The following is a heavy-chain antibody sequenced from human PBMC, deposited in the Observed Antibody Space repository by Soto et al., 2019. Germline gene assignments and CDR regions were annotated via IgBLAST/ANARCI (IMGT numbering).Heavy chain of an antibody. V-gene: IGHV1-69*08. CDR2: IIPILGIA. Sequence: QVQLVQSGAEVKKPGSSVKVSCKASGGTFSSYTISWVRQAPGQGLEWMGRIIPILGIANYAQKFQGRVTITADKSTSTAYMELSSLRSEDTAVYYCARDDRGDYGDRYYYYYYMHVWGKGTTVTVSS. D-gene: IGHD4-17*01. CDR1: GGTFSSYT. CDR3: ARDDRGDYGDRYYYYYYMHV. J-gene: IGHJ6*03.